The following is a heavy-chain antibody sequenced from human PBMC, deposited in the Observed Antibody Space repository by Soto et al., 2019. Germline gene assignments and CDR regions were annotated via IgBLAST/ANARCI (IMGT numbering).Heavy chain of an antibody. D-gene: IGHD3-3*01. CDR2: IHYSGST. V-gene: IGHV4-59*11. CDR3: ARAGSHYDFWSGYYTVLSMDV. J-gene: IGHJ6*04. Sequence: SETLSLTWTVAGGSISRHDWSWIRQPPGKGLEWIGYIHYSGSTNYNPSLKSRVTISVDTSKNQFSLKLSSVTAADTAVYYCARAGSHYDFWSGYYTVLSMDVWGKGTTVTVSS. CDR1: GGSISRHD.